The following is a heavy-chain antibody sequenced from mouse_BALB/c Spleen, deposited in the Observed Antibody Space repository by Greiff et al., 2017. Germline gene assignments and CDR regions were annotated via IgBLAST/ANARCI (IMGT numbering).Heavy chain of an antibody. V-gene: IGHV5-6*01. CDR2: ISSGGSYT. D-gene: IGHD2-12*01. CDR1: GFTFSSYG. CDR3: ARAFTKGLDY. J-gene: IGHJ2*01. Sequence: EVQLVESGGDLVKPGGSLKLSCAASGFTFSSYGMSWVRQTPDKRLEWVATISSGGSYTYYPDSVKGRFTISRDNAKNNLYLQMSSLKSEDTAMYYCARAFTKGLDYWGQGTTLTVSS.